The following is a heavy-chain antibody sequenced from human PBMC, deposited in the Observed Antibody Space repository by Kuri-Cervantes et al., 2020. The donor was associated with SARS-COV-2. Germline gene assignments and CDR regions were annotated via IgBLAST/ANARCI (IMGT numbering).Heavy chain of an antibody. D-gene: IGHD3-10*01. Sequence: GESLKISCAASGFTFSSYGMHWVRQAPGKGLEWVAFIRYDGSNKYYADSVKGRFTISRDNAKNTLYLQMSSLRAEDTAVYYCSREVGRDYSYYYGLDVWGQGTTVTVSS. CDR3: SREVGRDYSYYYGLDV. V-gene: IGHV3-30*02. J-gene: IGHJ6*02. CDR1: GFTFSSYG. CDR2: IRYDGSNK.